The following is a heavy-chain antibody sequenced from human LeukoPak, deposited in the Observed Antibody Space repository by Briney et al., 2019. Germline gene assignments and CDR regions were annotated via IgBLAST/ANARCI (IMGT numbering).Heavy chain of an antibody. CDR3: ARDGAYYYDSSGYYFGDAFDI. D-gene: IGHD3-22*01. V-gene: IGHV1-2*02. CDR2: INPYSGDT. CDR1: GYTFTGYY. Sequence: ASVKVSCKASGYTFTGYYMHWVRQAPGQGLEWMGWINPYSGDTMYAQKFQGRVTMTRDTSISTAYMELNRLRSDDTAVYYCARDGAYYYDSSGYYFGDAFDIWGQGTMVTVSS. J-gene: IGHJ3*02.